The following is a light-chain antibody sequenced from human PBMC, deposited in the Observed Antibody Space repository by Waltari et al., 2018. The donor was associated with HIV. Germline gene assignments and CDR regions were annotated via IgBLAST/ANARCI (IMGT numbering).Light chain of an antibody. CDR2: EVT. Sequence: QSALTQPPSASGSPGQSVTISCTGTSSDVGAYNYVSWYQQYPGKAPKLMIYEVTKRPSGVPDRFSDSKSGNTASLTVSGLQAEDEADYYCSSYAGSKVLFGGGTELTVL. V-gene: IGLV2-8*01. CDR3: SSYAGSKVL. CDR1: SSDVGAYNY. J-gene: IGLJ2*01.